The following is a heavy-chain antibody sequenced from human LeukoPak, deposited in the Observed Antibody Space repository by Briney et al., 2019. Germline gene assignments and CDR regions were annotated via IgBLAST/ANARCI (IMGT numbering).Heavy chain of an antibody. V-gene: IGHV3-7*03. CDR2: IKQDGSEK. D-gene: IGHD6-25*01. Sequence: PGGSLRLSCVASGFSFNNYRMTWVRQAPGKGLEWVANIKQDGSEKQYVDSVKGRFAISRGNGKKSLYLQINTLRAEDTAVYYCVRGPHIAATSYWGQGTLVTVSS. CDR3: VRGPHIAATSY. CDR1: GFSFNNYR. J-gene: IGHJ4*02.